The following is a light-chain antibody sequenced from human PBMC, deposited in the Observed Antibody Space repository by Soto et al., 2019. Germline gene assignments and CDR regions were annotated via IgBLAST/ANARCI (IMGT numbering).Light chain of an antibody. CDR1: ESLLHITGETF. J-gene: IGKJ5*01. CDR3: MQSTQLPPT. CDR2: EVS. V-gene: IGKV2D-29*02. Sequence: DVVMTQTPLSLSVAPVQPASLSCKSSESLLHITGETFLFWYLQKLGQSPQLLIYEVSTRVSGVPDRFSGSGSGTDFTLEISRVETDDVGIYYCMQSTQLPPTFGQGTRLEIK.